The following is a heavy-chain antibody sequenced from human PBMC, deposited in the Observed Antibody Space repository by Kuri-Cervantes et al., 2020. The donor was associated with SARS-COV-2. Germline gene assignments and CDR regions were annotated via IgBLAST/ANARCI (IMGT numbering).Heavy chain of an antibody. J-gene: IGHJ6*02. D-gene: IGHD2-15*01. CDR2: MNPNSGNT. CDR1: GGTFSSYA. V-gene: IGHV1-8*02. CDR3: ARVACSGGSCYPRYYYYGMDV. Sequence: ASVKVSCKASGGTFSSYAISWVRQATGQGLEWMGWMNPNSGNTGYAQKFQGRVTMTRNTSISTAYMELSSLGSEDTAVYYCARVACSGGSCYPRYYYYGMDVWGQGTTVTVSS.